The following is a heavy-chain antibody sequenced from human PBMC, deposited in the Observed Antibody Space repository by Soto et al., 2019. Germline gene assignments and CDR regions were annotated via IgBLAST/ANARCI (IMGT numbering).Heavy chain of an antibody. CDR2: ISISGGNT. CDR3: ANEIRPNDY. V-gene: IGHV3-23*01. CDR1: GLPFSSHA. J-gene: IGHJ4*02. Sequence: EVQLLESGGGLVQPGGSLRLCCAASGLPFSSHAMSWVRQAPGKGLEWVSSISISGGNTYYADSVRGRFTISRDNSKNTLYLHMNSLTAEDTAIYYCANEIRPNDYWGQGTLVTVSS. D-gene: IGHD4-17*01.